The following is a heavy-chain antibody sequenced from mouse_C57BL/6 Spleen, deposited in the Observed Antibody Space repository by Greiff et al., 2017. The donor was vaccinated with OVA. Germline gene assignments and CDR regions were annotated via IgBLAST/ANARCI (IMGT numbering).Heavy chain of an antibody. CDR2: INPGSGGT. CDR3: ARFYDGYY. J-gene: IGHJ3*01. D-gene: IGHD2-3*01. Sequence: QVQLQQSGAELVRPGTSVKVSCKASGYAFTNYLIEWVKQRPGQGLEWIGVINPGSGGTNYNEKFKGKATLTADKSSSTAYMQLSSLTSEDSAVYFCARFYDGYYWGQGTLVTVSA. CDR1: GYAFTNYL. V-gene: IGHV1-54*01.